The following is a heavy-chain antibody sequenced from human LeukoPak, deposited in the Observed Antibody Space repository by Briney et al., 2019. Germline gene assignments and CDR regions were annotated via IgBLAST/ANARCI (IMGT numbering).Heavy chain of an antibody. CDR1: GYTFTSYD. D-gene: IGHD1-26*01. Sequence: ASVKVSRKASGYTFTSYDINWVRQATGQGLEWMERMNPNSGNTGYAQKFQGRVTITRNTSISTAYMELSSLRSEDTAVYYCARGSSLGATAFDPWGQGTLVTVSS. V-gene: IGHV1-8*03. CDR3: ARGSSLGATAFDP. CDR2: MNPNSGNT. J-gene: IGHJ5*02.